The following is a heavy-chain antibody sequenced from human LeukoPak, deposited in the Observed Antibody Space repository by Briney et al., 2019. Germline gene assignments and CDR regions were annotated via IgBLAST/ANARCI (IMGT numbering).Heavy chain of an antibody. CDR1: GFTVSSNY. D-gene: IGHD2-2*01. Sequence: PGGSLRLSCAASGFTVSSNYMSWVRQAPGKGLEWVSVIYSGGSTYYADSVKGRFTISRDNSKNTLYLQINSLRAEDTAVYYCARDPYCSSTSCPPDGASDIWGQGTMVTVSS. CDR3: ARDPYCSSTSCPPDGASDI. CDR2: IYSGGST. V-gene: IGHV3-53*01. J-gene: IGHJ3*02.